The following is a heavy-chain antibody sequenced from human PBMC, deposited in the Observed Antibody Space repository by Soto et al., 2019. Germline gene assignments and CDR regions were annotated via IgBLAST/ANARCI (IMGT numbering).Heavy chain of an antibody. V-gene: IGHV1-58*01. CDR1: GFTFTSSA. J-gene: IGHJ4*02. CDR3: AAEEYSSSSGVDY. CDR2: IVVGSGNT. D-gene: IGHD6-6*01. Sequence: QMQLVQSGPEVKKPGTSVKVSCKASGFTFTSSAVQWVRQARGQRLEWIGWIVVGSGNTNYAQKFQERVTITRAMSTSTAYMELSSLRSEDTAVYYCAAEEYSSSSGVDYWGQGTLVTVSS.